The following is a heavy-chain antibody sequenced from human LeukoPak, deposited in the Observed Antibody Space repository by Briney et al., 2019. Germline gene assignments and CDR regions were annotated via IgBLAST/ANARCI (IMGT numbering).Heavy chain of an antibody. CDR1: GFTFSSYA. CDR3: TNFDFAAFEY. CDR2: ISGSGGGT. J-gene: IGHJ4*02. Sequence: GGSLRLSCAASGFTFSSYAMSWVRQAPGKGLEWVSAISGSGGGTYYADSVKGRFTISRDNSKNPLYLQMNSLRAEDTAVYYCTNFDFAAFEYWGQGTLVTVSS. V-gene: IGHV3-23*01. D-gene: IGHD3-9*01.